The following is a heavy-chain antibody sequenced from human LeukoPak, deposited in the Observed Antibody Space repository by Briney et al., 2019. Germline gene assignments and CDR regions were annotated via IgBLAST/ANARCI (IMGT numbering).Heavy chain of an antibody. D-gene: IGHD1-26*01. V-gene: IGHV1-2*02. Sequence: ASVKVSCKASGYTFTGYYMHWVRQAPGQGLEWMGWINPNSGGTNYAQKFQGRVTMTRDTSISTAYVELGRLRSDDTAVYYCARVMGATLPHVHYWGQGTLVTVSS. CDR1: GYTFTGYY. J-gene: IGHJ4*02. CDR2: INPNSGGT. CDR3: ARVMGATLPHVHY.